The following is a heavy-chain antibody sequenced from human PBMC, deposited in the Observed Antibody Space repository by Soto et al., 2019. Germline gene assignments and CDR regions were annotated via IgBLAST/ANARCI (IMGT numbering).Heavy chain of an antibody. CDR3: AREISGSYRFDY. Sequence: ASVKVSCKASGYTFTSYAMHWVRQATGQGLEWMGWMNPNSGNTGYAQKFQGRVTMTRNTSISTAYMELSSLRSEDTAVYYCAREISGSYRFDYWGQGTLVTVSS. CDR1: GYTFTSYA. D-gene: IGHD1-26*01. J-gene: IGHJ4*02. CDR2: MNPNSGNT. V-gene: IGHV1-8*02.